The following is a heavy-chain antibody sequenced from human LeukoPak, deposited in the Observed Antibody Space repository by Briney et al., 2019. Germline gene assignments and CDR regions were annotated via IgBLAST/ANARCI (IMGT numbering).Heavy chain of an antibody. CDR3: ARAGAPTGTTFGSGGDY. CDR2: IYYSGST. J-gene: IGHJ4*02. Sequence: SETLSLTCTVSGGSISSYYWSWIRQPPGKGLEWIGYIYYSGSTNYNPSLKSRVTISVDKSKNQFSLKLSSVTAADAAVYYSARAGAPTGTTFGSGGDYWGQGTLVTVSS. D-gene: IGHD1-7*01. CDR1: GGSISSYY. V-gene: IGHV4-59*12.